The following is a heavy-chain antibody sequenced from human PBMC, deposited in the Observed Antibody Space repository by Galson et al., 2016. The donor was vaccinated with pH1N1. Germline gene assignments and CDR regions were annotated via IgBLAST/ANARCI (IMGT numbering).Heavy chain of an antibody. D-gene: IGHD3-10*01. CDR3: ARATNYYDNWFDP. CDR2: IIPIFGTT. J-gene: IGHJ5*02. CDR1: GGTFSSYA. Sequence: SVKVSCKAFGGTFSSYAISWVRQAPGQGLEWMGRIIPIFGTTEYAQKFQGRVTITADESTDTAYVELNSLTSEDTAVYYCARATNYYDNWFDPWGQGTLVTVSS. V-gene: IGHV1-69*13.